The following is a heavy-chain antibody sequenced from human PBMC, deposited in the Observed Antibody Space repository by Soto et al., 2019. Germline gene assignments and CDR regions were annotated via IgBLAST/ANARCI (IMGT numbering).Heavy chain of an antibody. V-gene: IGHV4-39*02. J-gene: IGHJ4*02. Sequence: PSETLSLTCTVSGGPIRSISHSWDWIRQSPGTGLELVGSIDESGNTYYNPSLKSRVIMSVDTSKNQFSLKLISVTGADSGFYYCAREGGYVHXWGQVTLVTVSX. CDR3: AREGGYVHX. CDR2: IDESGNT. CDR1: GGPIRSISHS. D-gene: IGHD3-16*01.